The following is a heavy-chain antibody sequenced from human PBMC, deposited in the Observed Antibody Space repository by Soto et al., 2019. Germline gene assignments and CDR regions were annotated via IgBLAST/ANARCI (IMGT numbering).Heavy chain of an antibody. CDR3: ARTPRGYSGYDHFDY. V-gene: IGHV4-34*01. Sequence: SETLSLTCAVYGGSFSGYYWSWIRQPPGKGLEWIGEINHSGSTNYNPSLKSRVTISVDTSKNQFSLKLSSVTAADTAVYYCARTPRGYSGYDHFDYWGQGTLVTVSS. D-gene: IGHD5-12*01. J-gene: IGHJ4*02. CDR2: INHSGST. CDR1: GGSFSGYY.